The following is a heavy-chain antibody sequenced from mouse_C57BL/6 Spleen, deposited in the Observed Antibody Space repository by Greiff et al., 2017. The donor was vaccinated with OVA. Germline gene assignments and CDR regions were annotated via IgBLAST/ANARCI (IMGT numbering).Heavy chain of an antibody. Sequence: QVQLKQSGPELVKPGASVKISCKASGYAFSSSWMNWVKQRPGKGLEWIGRIYPGDGDTNYNGKFKGKATLTADKSSSPAYMQLSSLTSEDSAVYFCARIPNWDSYYAMDYWGQGTSVTVSS. CDR3: ARIPNWDSYYAMDY. CDR1: GYAFSSSW. CDR2: IYPGDGDT. V-gene: IGHV1-82*01. D-gene: IGHD4-1*02. J-gene: IGHJ4*01.